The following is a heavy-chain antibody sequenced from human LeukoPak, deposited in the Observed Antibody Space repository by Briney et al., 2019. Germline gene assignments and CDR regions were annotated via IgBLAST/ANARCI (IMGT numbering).Heavy chain of an antibody. CDR2: IYHSGST. Sequence: SETLSLTCTVSGYSISSGYYWGWIRQPPGKGLEWIGSIYHSGSTYYNPSLKSRVTISVDTSKNQFSLKLSSVTAADTAVYYCARASRHFWSGYYYFDYWGQGTLVTVSS. D-gene: IGHD3-3*01. J-gene: IGHJ4*02. V-gene: IGHV4-38-2*02. CDR1: GYSISSGYY. CDR3: ARASRHFWSGYYYFDY.